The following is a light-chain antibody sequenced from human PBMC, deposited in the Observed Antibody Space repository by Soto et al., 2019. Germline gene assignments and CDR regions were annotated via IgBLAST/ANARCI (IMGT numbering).Light chain of an antibody. CDR1: SNDIGGYYY. Sequence: QSVLTQPASVSGSPGQSITIPCTGTSNDIGGYYYVSWYQQFPGKAPKLIIYDVTNRPSGVSFRFSGSKSGNTASLTISGLQAEDEAGCSSYSSTSTRRLFGAGTKVTVL. CDR3: SSYSSTSTRRL. V-gene: IGLV2-14*03. J-gene: IGLJ1*01. CDR2: DVT.